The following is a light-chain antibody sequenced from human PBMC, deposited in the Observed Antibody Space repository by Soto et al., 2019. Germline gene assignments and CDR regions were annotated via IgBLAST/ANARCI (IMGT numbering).Light chain of an antibody. CDR3: LQRSNWPLT. J-gene: IGKJ4*01. CDR2: DAS. Sequence: EIVLTQSPATLSLSPGERATLSCRGSLSLNTYLAWYQLKPGQAPRLLMYDASNRATGIPARFIGSGSGTDFTLTISKLEPEDFAVYYCLQRSNWPLTFGVGTKVEIK. V-gene: IGKV3-11*01. CDR1: LSLNTY.